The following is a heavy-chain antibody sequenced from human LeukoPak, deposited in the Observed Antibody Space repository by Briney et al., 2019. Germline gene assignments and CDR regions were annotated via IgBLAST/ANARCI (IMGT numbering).Heavy chain of an antibody. CDR2: FDPEDGET. CDR1: GYTLTELS. CDR3: ATDTYYDILTGYSRGYYYGMDV. J-gene: IGHJ6*02. D-gene: IGHD3-9*01. Sequence: GASVKVSCKVSGYTLTELSMHWVRQAPGKGLEWMGGFDPEDGETIYAQKFQGRVTMTEDTSTDTAYMELSSLRSEDTAVYYCATDTYYDILTGYSRGYYYGMDVWGQGTTVTVSS. V-gene: IGHV1-24*01.